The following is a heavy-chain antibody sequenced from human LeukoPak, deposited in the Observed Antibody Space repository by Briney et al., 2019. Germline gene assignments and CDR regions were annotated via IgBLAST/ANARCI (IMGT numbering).Heavy chain of an antibody. CDR1: GFTFNNAW. J-gene: IGHJ4*02. CDR3: TTGNWGPY. D-gene: IGHD7-27*01. CDR2: IKSKIDGGTT. V-gene: IGHV3-15*07. Sequence: GGSLRLSCAASGFTFNNAWMNWVRQAPGKGLEWVGRIKSKIDGGTTDFGAPVKGRFGISRDDSENTTYLHMNSLRTEDTAVYYCTTGNWGPYWGQGTLVTVSS.